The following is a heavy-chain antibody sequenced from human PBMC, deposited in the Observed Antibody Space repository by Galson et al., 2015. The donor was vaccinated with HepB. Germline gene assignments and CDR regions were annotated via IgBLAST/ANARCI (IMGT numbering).Heavy chain of an antibody. Sequence: AISGDSVSSNSAAWSWIRRSPSRGLEWLGRTYYRSKWYDDYAVSVKSRISINPDTSKNQFSLQLNSVTPEDTAMYYCARAGRTGNFDYWGQGTLVTISS. CDR3: ARAGRTGNFDY. V-gene: IGHV6-1*01. CDR2: TYYRSKWYD. D-gene: IGHD3-10*01. CDR1: GDSVSSNSAA. J-gene: IGHJ4*02.